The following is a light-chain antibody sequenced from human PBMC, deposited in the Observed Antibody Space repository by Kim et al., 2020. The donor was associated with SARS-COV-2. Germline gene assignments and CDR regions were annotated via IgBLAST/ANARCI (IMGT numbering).Light chain of an antibody. Sequence: GQSITISCTGTSSHVGGYNYVSWYQQHPGKAPTLMIYDVSRRPSGVSSHFSGSKSGNTASLTISGLQAEDEADYYCSSYTSSSTWVFGGGTQLTVL. J-gene: IGLJ3*02. CDR1: SSHVGGYNY. V-gene: IGLV2-14*04. CDR2: DVS. CDR3: SSYTSSSTWV.